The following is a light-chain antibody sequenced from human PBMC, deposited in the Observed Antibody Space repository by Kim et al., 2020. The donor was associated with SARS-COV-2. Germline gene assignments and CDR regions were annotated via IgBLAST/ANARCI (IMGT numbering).Light chain of an antibody. CDR2: DAS. CDR3: QQRSNWPPT. V-gene: IGKV3-11*01. Sequence: LSPGESAPPSCGASQSVSSYLAWYQQKPGQAPRLLIYDASNRATGIPARFSGSGSGTDFTLTISSLEPEDFAVYYCQQRSNWPPTFGGGTKVDIK. CDR1: QSVSSY. J-gene: IGKJ4*01.